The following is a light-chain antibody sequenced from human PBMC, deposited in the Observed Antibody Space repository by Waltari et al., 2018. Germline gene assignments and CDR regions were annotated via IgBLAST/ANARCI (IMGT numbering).Light chain of an antibody. J-gene: IGKJ4*01. Sequence: EIVLTQSPATLSLSPGERATLSCWDSQNIGRDLAWYQQRPGQAPSLVIYDASNRAAGIPARIGGSGSGTDFTLTISSLEPEDFADYYCQQRSTWPLTFGGGAKVDIK. CDR3: QQRSTWPLT. CDR1: QNIGRD. CDR2: DAS. V-gene: IGKV3-11*01.